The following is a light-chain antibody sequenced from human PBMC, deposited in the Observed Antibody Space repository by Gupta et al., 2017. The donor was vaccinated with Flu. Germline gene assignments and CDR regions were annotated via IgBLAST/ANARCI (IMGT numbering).Light chain of an antibody. V-gene: IGKV2D-29*01. CDR2: EVS. Sequence: ISSKASQSLVHSDGKTYLYWYLQKPGQPPQLLIYEVSYRFSGVPYRFTGSGSGTDFTLSISWVEAEDVGVYYCMQSLQLPRTFGQGTKLEI. J-gene: IGKJ2*01. CDR1: QSLVHSDGKTY. CDR3: MQSLQLPRT.